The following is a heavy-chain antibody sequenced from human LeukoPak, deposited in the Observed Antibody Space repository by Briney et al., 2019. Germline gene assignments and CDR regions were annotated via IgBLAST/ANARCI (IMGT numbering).Heavy chain of an antibody. CDR3: ARDQSSGWFYFDY. CDR1: GFTFSSYS. CDR2: ISSSSSTI. V-gene: IGHV3-48*01. J-gene: IGHJ4*02. Sequence: GGSLRFSCAASGFTFSSYSMNWLRQAPGKGLEWVLYISSSSSTIYFADSVKGRFTISRDNAKKSLNLQMNSLRAEDTAVYYCARDQSSGWFYFDYWGQGTLVTVSS. D-gene: IGHD6-19*01.